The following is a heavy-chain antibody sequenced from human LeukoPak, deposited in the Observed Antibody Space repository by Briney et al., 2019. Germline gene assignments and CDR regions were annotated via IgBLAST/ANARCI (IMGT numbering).Heavy chain of an antibody. D-gene: IGHD6-19*01. CDR3: ARDGQQWLSVPGAFDI. V-gene: IGHV1-18*01. Sequence: GASVKVSCRASGYTFTSYGISWVRQAPGQGLEWMGWISAYNGNTNYAQKLQGRVTMTTDTSTSTAYMELRSLRSDDTAVYYCARDGQQWLSVPGAFDIWGQGTMVTVSS. J-gene: IGHJ3*02. CDR2: ISAYNGNT. CDR1: GYTFTSYG.